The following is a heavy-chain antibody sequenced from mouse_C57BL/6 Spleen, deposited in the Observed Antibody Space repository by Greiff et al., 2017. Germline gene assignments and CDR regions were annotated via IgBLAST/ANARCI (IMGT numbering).Heavy chain of an antibody. CDR1: GYTFTSYW. CDR2: IHPNSGST. D-gene: IGHD2-4*01. Sequence: VQRVESGAELVKPGASVKLSCKASGYTFTSYWMHWVKQRPGQGLEWIGMIHPNSGSTNYNEKFKSKATLTVDKSSSTAYMQLSSLTSEDSAVYYCARSEYDYDPGYWGQGTTLTVSS. CDR3: ARSEYDYDPGY. J-gene: IGHJ2*01. V-gene: IGHV1-64*01.